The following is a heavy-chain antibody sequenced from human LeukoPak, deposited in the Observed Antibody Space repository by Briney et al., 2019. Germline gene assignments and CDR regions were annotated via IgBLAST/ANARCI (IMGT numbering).Heavy chain of an antibody. Sequence: SETLSLTCAVYGGSFSGYYWSWIRQPPGKGLEWIGEINHSGSTNYNPSLKSRVTISVDTSKNQFSLKLSSVTAADTAVYYCARGSGYCTNGVCWTFDYWGQGTLVTVSS. CDR2: INHSGST. V-gene: IGHV4-34*01. J-gene: IGHJ4*02. CDR1: GGSFSGYY. D-gene: IGHD2-8*01. CDR3: ARGSGYCTNGVCWTFDY.